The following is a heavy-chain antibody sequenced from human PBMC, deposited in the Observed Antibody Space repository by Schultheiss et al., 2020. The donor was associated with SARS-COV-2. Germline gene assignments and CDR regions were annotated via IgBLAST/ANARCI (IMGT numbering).Heavy chain of an antibody. V-gene: IGHV3-15*07. D-gene: IGHD6-13*01. CDR1: GFTFSSYW. J-gene: IGHJ4*02. CDR2: IKSKTDGGTT. Sequence: GGSLRLSCAASGFTFSSYWMHWVRQAPGKGLEWVGRIKSKTDGGTTDYAAPVKGRFTISRDDSKNTLYLQMDSLKTEDTAVYYCTTEEGYTTTWYAHYFGYWGQGTLVTVSS. CDR3: TTEEGYTTTWYAHYFGY.